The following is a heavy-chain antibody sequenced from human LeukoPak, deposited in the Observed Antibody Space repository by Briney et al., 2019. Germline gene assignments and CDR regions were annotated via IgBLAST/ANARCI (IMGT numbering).Heavy chain of an antibody. V-gene: IGHV1-46*01. D-gene: IGHD3-3*01. CDR2: INPSGGST. CDR3: ARDHIDFWSGYLYYYYMDV. CDR1: GGTFSSYA. J-gene: IGHJ6*03. Sequence: ASVKVSCKASGGTFSSYAISWVRQAPGQGLEWMGIINPSGGSTSYAQKFQGRVTMTRDMSTSTVYMELSSLRSEDTAVYYCARDHIDFWSGYLYYYYMDVWGKGTTVTVSS.